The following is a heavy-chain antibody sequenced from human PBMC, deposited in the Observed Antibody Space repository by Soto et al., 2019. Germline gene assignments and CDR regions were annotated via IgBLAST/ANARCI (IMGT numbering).Heavy chain of an antibody. CDR2: IYYSGST. Sequence: QLQLQESGPGLVKPSETLSLTCTVSGGSISSSSYYWGWIRQPPGKGLEWIGSIYYSGSTYYNPSPKGRVTISVDTAKNQFSLKLSSVTAADTAVYYCACIFSGGYGYGFYYYGMDVWGQGTTVTVSS. D-gene: IGHD5-18*01. J-gene: IGHJ6*02. CDR3: ACIFSGGYGYGFYYYGMDV. V-gene: IGHV4-39*01. CDR1: GGSISSSSYY.